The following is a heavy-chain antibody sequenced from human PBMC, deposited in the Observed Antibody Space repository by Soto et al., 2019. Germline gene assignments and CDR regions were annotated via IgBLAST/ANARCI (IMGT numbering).Heavy chain of an antibody. CDR3: ARGEPAYSSSLRYFDY. CDR2: ISGTSTYT. V-gene: IGHV3-11*05. Sequence: GGSLRLSCAASGFTFSDYYMSWIRQAPGKGLEWVSYISGTSTYTTYADSVEGRFTISRDNAKNSLYLQMNGLRADDTVLYYCARGEPAYSSSLRYFDYWGQGTLVTVSS. CDR1: GFTFSDYY. D-gene: IGHD5-18*01. J-gene: IGHJ4*02.